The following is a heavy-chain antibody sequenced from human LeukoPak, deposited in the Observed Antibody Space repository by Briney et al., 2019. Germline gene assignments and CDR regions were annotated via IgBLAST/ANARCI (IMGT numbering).Heavy chain of an antibody. Sequence: GRSLRLSCAASGFTFSSYAMHWVRQAPGKGLEWVAVISYDGSNKYYADSVKGRFTISRDNSKNTLYLQMNSLRAEDTAVYYCARDKGMKEGFDYWGQGTLVTVSS. CDR2: ISYDGSNK. CDR3: ARDKGMKEGFDY. D-gene: IGHD6-13*01. CDR1: GFTFSSYA. V-gene: IGHV3-30*01. J-gene: IGHJ4*02.